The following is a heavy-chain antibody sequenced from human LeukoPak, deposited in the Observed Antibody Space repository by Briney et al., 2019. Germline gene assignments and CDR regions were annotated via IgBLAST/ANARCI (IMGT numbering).Heavy chain of an antibody. CDR1: GYSFSSFL. V-gene: IGHV5-51*01. CDR3: ARYLSIVGAAYYFDY. CDR2: LYPGDSDT. Sequence: GSLKISCKGFGYSFSSFLIGWVGPIPGESLEWMGVLYPGDSDTRYSPSFQGQVTISADKSISTAYLQWSSLKASDTAMYYCARYLSIVGAAYYFDYWGQGTLVTVSS. D-gene: IGHD1-26*01. J-gene: IGHJ4*02.